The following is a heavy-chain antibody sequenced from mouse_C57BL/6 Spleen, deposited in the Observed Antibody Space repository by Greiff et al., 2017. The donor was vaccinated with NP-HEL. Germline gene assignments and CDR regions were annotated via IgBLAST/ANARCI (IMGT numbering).Heavy chain of an antibody. CDR3: ARSTVAPYYAMDY. V-gene: IGHV1-52*01. D-gene: IGHD1-1*01. Sequence: QVQLKEPGAELVRPGSSVKLSCKASGYTFTSYWMHWVKQRPIQGLEWIGNIDPSDSETHYNQKFKDKATLTVDKSSSTAYMQLSSLTSEDSAVYYCARSTVAPYYAMDYWGQGTSVTVSS. CDR2: IDPSDSET. CDR1: GYTFTSYW. J-gene: IGHJ4*01.